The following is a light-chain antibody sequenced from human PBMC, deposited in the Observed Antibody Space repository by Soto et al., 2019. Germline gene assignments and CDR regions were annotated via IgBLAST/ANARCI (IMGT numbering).Light chain of an antibody. J-gene: IGLJ3*02. CDR3: SSYTSSTTLGL. CDR2: EVS. V-gene: IGLV2-14*01. Sequence: QSALTQPASVSGSPGQSITISCTGTSSDVGGYNYVSWYQQHPGKAPKLMIYEVSHRPSGVSNRFSGSKSGNTASLTISGLQAEDEADYYCSSYTSSTTLGLFGGGTKLTVL. CDR1: SSDVGGYNY.